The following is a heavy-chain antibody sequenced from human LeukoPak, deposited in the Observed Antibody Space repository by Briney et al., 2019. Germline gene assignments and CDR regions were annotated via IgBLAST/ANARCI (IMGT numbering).Heavy chain of an antibody. CDR3: VKDGSSGSHNWLDP. D-gene: IGHD3-22*01. Sequence: GGSLRLSCAGSGFTFSDFTMNWVRQAPGKGLEWVSSISGGETGINYADSVKGRFTISRDNAKNSLYLQMNSLRADDTAVYYCVKDGSSGSHNWLDPWGQGTLVTVSS. J-gene: IGHJ5*02. V-gene: IGHV3-21*01. CDR1: GFTFSDFT. CDR2: ISGGETGI.